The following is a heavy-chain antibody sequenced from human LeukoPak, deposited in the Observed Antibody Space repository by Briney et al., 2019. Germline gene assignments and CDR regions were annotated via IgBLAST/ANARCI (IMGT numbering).Heavy chain of an antibody. CDR1: GFTFSNYA. CDR3: AKGGLIWDYSYYFDY. J-gene: IGHJ4*02. Sequence: GGSLRLSCAASGFTFSNYAMNWVRQAPGKGLEWVSTISGSGTKTYYADSVKGRFTISRDNSKNMVSLQMNSLRAENTALYYCAKGGLIWDYSYYFDYWGQGMLVTVSA. CDR2: ISGSGTKT. D-gene: IGHD5-18*01. V-gene: IGHV3-23*01.